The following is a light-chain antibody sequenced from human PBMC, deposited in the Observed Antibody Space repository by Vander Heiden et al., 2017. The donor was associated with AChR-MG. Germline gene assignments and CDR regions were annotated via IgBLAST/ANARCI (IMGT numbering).Light chain of an antibody. Sequence: DIQMTQSPSSLSAFVGDTVTIACRASQSISTYLNWYQQKPGKAPEVLIYAASGLQTGVPSRFSGSGSGTDFTLTISSLQPEDFGTYYCQQSYSTPPYTFGQGTRLEIK. CDR1: QSISTY. V-gene: IGKV1-39*01. CDR3: QQSYSTPPYT. CDR2: AAS. J-gene: IGKJ2*01.